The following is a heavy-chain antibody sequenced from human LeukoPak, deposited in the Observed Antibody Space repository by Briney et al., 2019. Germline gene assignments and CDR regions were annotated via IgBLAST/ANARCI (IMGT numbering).Heavy chain of an antibody. CDR3: AKGVLRYFDWSLGWFDP. CDR1: GFTFSSYG. CDR2: ISYDGSNK. Sequence: PGGSLRLSCAASGFTFSSYGMHWVRQAPGKGLEWVAVISYDGSNKYYADSVKGRFTISRDNSKNTLYLQMNSLRAEDTAVYYCAKGVLRYFDWSLGWFDPWGQGTLVTVSS. J-gene: IGHJ5*02. V-gene: IGHV3-30*18. D-gene: IGHD3-9*01.